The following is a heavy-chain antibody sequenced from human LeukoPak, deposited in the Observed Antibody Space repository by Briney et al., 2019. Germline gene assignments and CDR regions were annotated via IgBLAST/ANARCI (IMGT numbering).Heavy chain of an antibody. J-gene: IGHJ6*02. V-gene: IGHV3-21*01. CDR2: VSTGSNYI. Sequence: GGSLRLSCTASGFTFSSYSLNWVRQAPGKGLEWVSSVSTGSNYIYYADSVKGRFTISRDNDKNSLYLQMNSLRVEDTAVYYCASEGFGIMDVWGQGTTVTVSS. CDR1: GFTFSSYS. CDR3: ASEGFGIMDV. D-gene: IGHD3-10*01.